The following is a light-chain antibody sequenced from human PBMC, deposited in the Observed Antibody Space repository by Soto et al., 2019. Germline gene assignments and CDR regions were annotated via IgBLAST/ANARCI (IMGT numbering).Light chain of an antibody. J-gene: IGKJ4*01. V-gene: IGKV3-15*01. Sequence: EIGMTQSPATLSVSPGERATLSCRASQSVSSYLAWYQQKPGQAPRLLIYSASTRATGIPARFSGSGSGTEFILTISSLQSEDFAVYYCQQYSKWPLTFGGGTKVEIK. CDR1: QSVSSY. CDR3: QQYSKWPLT. CDR2: SAS.